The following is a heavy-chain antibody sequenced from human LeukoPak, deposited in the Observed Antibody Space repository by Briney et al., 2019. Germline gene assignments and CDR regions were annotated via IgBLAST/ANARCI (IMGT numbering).Heavy chain of an antibody. V-gene: IGHV3-30*04. CDR2: ISYDGSNK. D-gene: IGHD6-25*01. J-gene: IGHJ4*02. Sequence: GRSLRLSCAASGFTFSSYATHWVRQAPGKGLEWVAVISYDGSNKYYADSVKGRFTISRDNSKNTLYLQMNSLRAEDTAVYYCARSFPSGRPSYFDYWGQGTLVTVSS. CDR1: GFTFSSYA. CDR3: ARSFPSGRPSYFDY.